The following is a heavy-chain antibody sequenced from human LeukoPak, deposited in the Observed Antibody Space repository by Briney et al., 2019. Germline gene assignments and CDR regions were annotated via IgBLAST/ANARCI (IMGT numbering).Heavy chain of an antibody. CDR1: GGSISSYY. J-gene: IGHJ4*02. V-gene: IGHV4-4*07. CDR2: IDASGTT. CDR3: ASWYSAWSYFDY. Sequence: SETLSLTCTVSGGSISSYYWNWMRQPAGKGLEWIGRIDASGTTDYNPSLKSRVTMSVDTSRNQFSLKLTSVTAADSAVYYCASWYSAWSYFDYWGQGTLVTVSS. D-gene: IGHD6-19*01.